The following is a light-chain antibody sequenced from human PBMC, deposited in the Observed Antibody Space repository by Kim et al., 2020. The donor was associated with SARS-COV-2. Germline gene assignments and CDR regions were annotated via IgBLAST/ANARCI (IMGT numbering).Light chain of an antibody. J-gene: IGKJ1*01. CDR3: QHYYSTPPT. Sequence: DIVMTQSPDSLAVSLGERATINCKSSQSVLYSSNNKNYLAWFQQKPGQPPKLLIYWASTRESGVPDRFSGSGSGTDFSLTISSLQAEDVAGYYCQHYYSTPPTFGQGTKVDIK. CDR2: WAS. CDR1: QSVLYSSNNKNY. V-gene: IGKV4-1*01.